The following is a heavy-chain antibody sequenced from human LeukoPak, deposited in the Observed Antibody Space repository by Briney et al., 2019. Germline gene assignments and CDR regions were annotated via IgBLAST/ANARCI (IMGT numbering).Heavy chain of an antibody. V-gene: IGHV4-59*06. CDR1: GGSISGYY. Sequence: PSETLSLTCTVSGGSISGYYWSWIRQPPGKGLEWIGYIYHTGKTFYNPSLKSRLTMSVDTSKNQFSLKLSSVTAADTALYYCARTYYYGSGSVYGMDVWGQGTTVTVSS. D-gene: IGHD3-10*01. CDR2: IYHTGKT. J-gene: IGHJ6*02. CDR3: ARTYYYGSGSVYGMDV.